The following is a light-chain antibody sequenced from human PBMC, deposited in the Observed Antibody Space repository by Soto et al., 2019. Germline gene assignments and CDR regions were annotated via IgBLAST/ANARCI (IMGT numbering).Light chain of an antibody. CDR2: DVS. V-gene: IGLV2-23*02. Sequence: QSALTQPASVSGSPGQSITISCTGTSSDVGTYNFVSWYQQHPGQAPKLMIFDVSERPSGLSNRFSGSKSGNTASLTISGLRAEDEDDYYCCSFTSGGTWVFGGGTKLTVL. CDR1: SSDVGTYNF. CDR3: CSFTSGGTWV. J-gene: IGLJ3*02.